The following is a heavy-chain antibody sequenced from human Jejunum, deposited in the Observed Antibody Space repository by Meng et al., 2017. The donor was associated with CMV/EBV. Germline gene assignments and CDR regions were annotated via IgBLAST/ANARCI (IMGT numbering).Heavy chain of an antibody. CDR2: INPNGGTT. D-gene: IGHD1-14*01. CDR1: GYTFTSYY. J-gene: IGHJ4*02. Sequence: CKASGYTFTSYYMHWVRQAPGQGLEWMGVINPNGGTTAYAQKFQRRVTMTGDTSTSTIYMELNSLRSEDTAVYFCAAKIDITYFDFWGQGTLVTVSS. CDR3: AAKIDITYFDF. V-gene: IGHV1-46*01.